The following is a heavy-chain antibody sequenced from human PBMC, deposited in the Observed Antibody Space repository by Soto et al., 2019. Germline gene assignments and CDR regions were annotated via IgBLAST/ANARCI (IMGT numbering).Heavy chain of an antibody. CDR1: GYSFTSYW. D-gene: IGHD6-6*01. J-gene: IGHJ6*03. CDR3: ARLRGSSPTYYYYYMDV. Sequence: GESLKISCKGSGYSFTSYWIGWVRQMPGKGLEWMGIIYPGDSDTRYSPSFQGQVTISADKSISTAYLQWSSLKASDTAMYYCARLRGSSPTYYYYYMDVWGKGTTVTVSS. V-gene: IGHV5-51*01. CDR2: IYPGDSDT.